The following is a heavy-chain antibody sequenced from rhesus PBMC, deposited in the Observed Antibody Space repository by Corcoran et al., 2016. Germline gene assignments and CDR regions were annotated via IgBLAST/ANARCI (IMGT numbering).Heavy chain of an antibody. J-gene: IGHJ2*01. CDR3: ARHPNTVTCGWYFDL. CDR2: ISGRGWST. V-gene: IGHV4-173*01. CDR1: GGSISSNW. Sequence: QLQLQESGPGLVKPSETLSLTCAVSGGSISSNWWSWIRQPPGKGLGWIGRISGRGWSTSYHPSLQCRVTFSTDTSRNQFSLKLSSVTAADAAVYYCARHPNTVTCGWYFDLWGPGTPITISS. D-gene: IGHD4-23*01.